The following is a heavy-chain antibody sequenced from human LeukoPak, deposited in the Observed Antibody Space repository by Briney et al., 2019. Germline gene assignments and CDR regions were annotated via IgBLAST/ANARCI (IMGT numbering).Heavy chain of an antibody. CDR3: ARLSAAVHLGAFDL. V-gene: IGHV4-4*09. CDR1: GTFVSGFY. CDR2: IYSTGTT. D-gene: IGHD3-3*01. Sequence: SETLSLTCTVSGTFVSGFYWTWIRQPPGKGLEWIGFIYSTGTTSYNSSLQSRVTISVDKSKNHFSLRLTSVTAADTAVYYCARLSAAVHLGAFDLWGQGTMVTVSS. J-gene: IGHJ3*01.